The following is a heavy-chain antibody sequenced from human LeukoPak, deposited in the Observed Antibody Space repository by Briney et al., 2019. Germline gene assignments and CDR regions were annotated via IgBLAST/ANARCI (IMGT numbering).Heavy chain of an antibody. D-gene: IGHD3-22*01. CDR3: ARQDSGGYIDAFDI. V-gene: IGHV4-59*12. CDR2: IYYSGST. CDR1: GGSISSYY. J-gene: IGHJ3*02. Sequence: SETLSLTCTVSGGSISSYYWSWIRQPPGKGLEWIGYIYYSGSTNYNPSLKSRVTISVDTSKNQFSLKLSSVTAADTAVYYCARQDSGGYIDAFDIWGQGTMVTVSS.